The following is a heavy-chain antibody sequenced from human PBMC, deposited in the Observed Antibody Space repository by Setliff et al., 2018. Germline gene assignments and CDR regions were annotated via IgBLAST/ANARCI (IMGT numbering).Heavy chain of an antibody. D-gene: IGHD2-8*02. CDR2: ISHSGIT. Sequence: TLSLTCAVSGGSNSGGTWWTWVRQSPEKGLEWIGEISHSGITNYKSSLKSRATISIDMSKRQFSLDLTSVTAADTAIYFCTVRDFNCTDGRCAYFFDPWGQGALGTVSS. CDR1: GGSNSGGTW. CDR3: TVRDFNCTDGRCAYFFDP. V-gene: IGHV4-4*01. J-gene: IGHJ1*01.